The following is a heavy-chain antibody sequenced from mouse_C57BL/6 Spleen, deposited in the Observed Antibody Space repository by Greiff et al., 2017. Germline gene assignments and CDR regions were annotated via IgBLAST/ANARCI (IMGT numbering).Heavy chain of an antibody. Sequence: EVQLQQSGPELVKPGASVKISCKASGYTFTDYYMNWVKQSHGKSLEWIGDINPNNGGTSYNQKFKGEATLTVDKSSSTAYMELRSLTSEDSAVYYCARGPPYYGSSPYYAMDYWGQGTSVTVSS. CDR2: INPNNGGT. D-gene: IGHD1-1*01. J-gene: IGHJ4*01. CDR1: GYTFTDYY. CDR3: ARGPPYYGSSPYYAMDY. V-gene: IGHV1-26*01.